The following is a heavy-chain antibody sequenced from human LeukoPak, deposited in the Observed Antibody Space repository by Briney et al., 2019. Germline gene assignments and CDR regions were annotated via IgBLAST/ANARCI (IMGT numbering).Heavy chain of an antibody. V-gene: IGHV1-8*03. Sequence: ASVKVSCKASGYTFTSYDINWVRQAPGQGLEWMGWMNPNSGITGYAQKFQGRVTISRNTSISTAYMELSSLRSEDTAVYYCARGCQYQLLIFLYYYMDVWGKGTTVTISS. CDR1: GYTFTSYD. J-gene: IGHJ6*03. D-gene: IGHD2-2*01. CDR3: ARGCQYQLLIFLYYYMDV. CDR2: MNPNSGIT.